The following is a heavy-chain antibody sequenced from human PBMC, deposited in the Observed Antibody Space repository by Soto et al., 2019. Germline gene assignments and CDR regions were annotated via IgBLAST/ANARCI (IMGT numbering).Heavy chain of an antibody. V-gene: IGHV3-21*01. Sequence: PGGPLRPSCPASGVTSSGYSMDGVRRAPGKGLEWVSSISSSSSYIYYADSVKGRFTISRDNAKNSLYLQMNSLRAEDTAVYYCARRIHISSFFDPWGQGTLVTVSS. D-gene: IGHD6-13*01. CDR3: ARRIHISSFFDP. CDR1: GVTSSGYS. J-gene: IGHJ5*02. CDR2: ISSSSSYI.